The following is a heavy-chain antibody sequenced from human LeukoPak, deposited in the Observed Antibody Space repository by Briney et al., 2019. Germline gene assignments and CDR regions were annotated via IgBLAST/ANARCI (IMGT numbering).Heavy chain of an antibody. V-gene: IGHV3-48*01. CDR2: ISSSSDTK. CDR3: ARGPGHGHYFDY. CDR1: GFTFSTFP. J-gene: IGHJ4*02. Sequence: GGSLRLSCAASGFTFSTFPMNWVRQAPGKGLEWILYISSSSDTKYHSPSVSGRFTISRDNAKNSLYVQMSSLRAEDTAVYYCARGPGHGHYFDYWGQGTLLTVS. D-gene: IGHD4-17*01.